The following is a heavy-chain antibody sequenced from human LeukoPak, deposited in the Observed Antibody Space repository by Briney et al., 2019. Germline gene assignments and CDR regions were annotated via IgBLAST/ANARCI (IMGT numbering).Heavy chain of an antibody. J-gene: IGHJ5*02. V-gene: IGHV3-23*01. Sequence: GGSLRLSCAASGFTFSTYAMSWVRQAPGKGLEWVSAISDSGGSTYYADSVKGRFTISRDNSKNTLHLQMNSLRAEDTAVYYCAKMGGSKLAYLAAAYNWFDPWGQGTLVTVSS. D-gene: IGHD6-13*01. CDR1: GFTFSTYA. CDR3: AKMGGSKLAYLAAAYNWFDP. CDR2: ISDSGGST.